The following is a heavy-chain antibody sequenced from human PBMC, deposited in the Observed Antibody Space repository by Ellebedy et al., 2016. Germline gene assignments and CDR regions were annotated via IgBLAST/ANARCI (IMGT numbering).Heavy chain of an antibody. CDR1: GGSVSSGNYY. CDR2: IHHTGST. J-gene: IGHJ4*02. V-gene: IGHV4-61*01. CDR3: ARMGDWEGFY. D-gene: IGHD3-16*01. Sequence: GSLRLSCTVSGGSVSSGNYYWRWIRQAPGKGLEWIGHIHHTGSTKYNPSLKSRVTIALDTSKNQFSLKVTSMTAADTAVYYCARMGDWEGFYWGQGTLVTVSS.